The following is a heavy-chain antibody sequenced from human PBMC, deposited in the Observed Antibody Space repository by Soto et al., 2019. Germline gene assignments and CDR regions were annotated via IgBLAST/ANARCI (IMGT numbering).Heavy chain of an antibody. CDR2: LYQGLSI. Sequence: SETLSLTCAVYSGSFSGYYWSWIRQPPGKGLEWIGELYQGLSIVYNPSLESRVTISGDSSKNQFSLKLRSVTAADTAIYYCARHGGYYFDYWGQGTLVTV. CDR1: SGSFSGYY. V-gene: IGHV4-34*01. J-gene: IGHJ4*02. CDR3: ARHGGYYFDY.